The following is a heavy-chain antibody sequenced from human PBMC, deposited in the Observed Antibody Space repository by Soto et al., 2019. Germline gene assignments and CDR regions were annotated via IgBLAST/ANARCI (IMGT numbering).Heavy chain of an antibody. CDR3: ARDTDLTLVTTLDY. Sequence: XLKVSGKAFGYTFTSYDIYWLRPAPGQRLECMGWINISNGNTEYSQNFQGRVTMTRDTSASTAYMELSSLRSEDTAVYYCARDTDLTLVTTLDYWGQGTPVTVSS. CDR1: GYTFTSYD. V-gene: IGHV1-3*04. J-gene: IGHJ4*02. CDR2: INISNGNT. D-gene: IGHD4-17*01.